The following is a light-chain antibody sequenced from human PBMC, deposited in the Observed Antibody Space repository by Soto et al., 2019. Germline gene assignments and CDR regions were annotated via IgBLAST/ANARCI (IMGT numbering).Light chain of an antibody. CDR3: QQYGSSPRT. V-gene: IGKV3-20*01. CDR1: QSVTSSY. J-gene: IGKJ5*01. Sequence: EIVLTQSPGTLSLSPGERVTLSCRASQSVTSSYLAWYQQKPGQAPRLLIYDASNRATGIPARFSGSGSGTDFTLTISSLEPEDFAVYYCQQYGSSPRTFGQGTRLEIK. CDR2: DAS.